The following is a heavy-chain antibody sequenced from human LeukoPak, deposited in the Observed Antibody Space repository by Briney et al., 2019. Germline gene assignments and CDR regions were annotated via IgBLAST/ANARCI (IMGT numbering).Heavy chain of an antibody. CDR2: INHSGST. CDR1: GGSFSGYY. CDR3: ARGSGGYSYGTRFDY. Sequence: SSETLSLTCAVYGGSFSGYYWSWIRQPPGKGLEWIGEINHSGSTNYNPSLKSRVTISVDTSKNQFSLKLSSVTAADTAVYYCARGSGGYSYGTRFDYWGQGTLVTVSS. J-gene: IGHJ4*02. V-gene: IGHV4-34*01. D-gene: IGHD5-18*01.